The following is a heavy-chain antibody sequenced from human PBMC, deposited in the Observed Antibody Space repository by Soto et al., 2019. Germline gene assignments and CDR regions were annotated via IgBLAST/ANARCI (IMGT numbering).Heavy chain of an antibody. CDR2: ISSSSGYI. J-gene: IGHJ4*02. Sequence: EVQLVESGGGLVKPGGSLRLSCAASGFTFSSYSMNWVRQAPGKGLEWVSSISSSSGYIYYADSVKGRFTISSDNAKNSLYLQMNSLRAEDTAVYYCARDLVAARKVDYWGQGTLFTVSS. D-gene: IGHD6-6*01. V-gene: IGHV3-21*01. CDR1: GFTFSSYS. CDR3: ARDLVAARKVDY.